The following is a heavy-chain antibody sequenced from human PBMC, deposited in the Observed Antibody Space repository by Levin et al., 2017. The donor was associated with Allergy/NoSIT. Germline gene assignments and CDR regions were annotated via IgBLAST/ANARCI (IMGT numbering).Heavy chain of an antibody. CDR3: AGEPNSPYYYHYGLDV. CDR1: GGSISDDSYY. CDR2: IYYDGSS. J-gene: IGHJ6*02. Sequence: SETLSLTCTVSGGSISDDSYYWAWVRQPPGKGLEWVGSIYYDGSSYYNPSLKTRLTISVDPSKNQFSLRVNSVIAADTAVYYCAGEPNSPYYYHYGLDVWGPGTTVTVSS. D-gene: IGHD2/OR15-2a*01. V-gene: IGHV4-39*07.